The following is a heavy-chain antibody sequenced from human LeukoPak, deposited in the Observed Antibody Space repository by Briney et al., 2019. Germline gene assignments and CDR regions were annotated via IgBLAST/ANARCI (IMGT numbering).Heavy chain of an antibody. CDR1: GFTFSSYP. CDR3: ARAPGDHDY. Sequence: PGRPLTLSCAASGFTFSSYPMHWVRQAPGKGLEWVAVISYDGSNKYYADSVKGRFTISRDNSKNTLYLQMNSLRAEDTAVYYCARAPGDHDYWGQGTLVTVSS. D-gene: IGHD2-21*02. J-gene: IGHJ4*02. CDR2: ISYDGSNK. V-gene: IGHV3-30-3*01.